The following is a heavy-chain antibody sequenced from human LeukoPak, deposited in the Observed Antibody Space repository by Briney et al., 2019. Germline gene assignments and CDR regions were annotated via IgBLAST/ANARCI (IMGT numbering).Heavy chain of an antibody. D-gene: IGHD2-2*01. J-gene: IGHJ4*02. CDR1: GFTFSSYA. CDR2: ISGSGGST. V-gene: IGHV3-23*01. Sequence: PGGSLRPSCAASGFTFSSYAMSWVRQAPGKGLEWVSAISGSGGSTYYADSVKGRFSISRDNSKNTLYLQLNSLRAEDTAVYYCAKEKAGYCSSTSCFDGYDYWGQGTLVTVSS. CDR3: AKEKAGYCSSTSCFDGYDY.